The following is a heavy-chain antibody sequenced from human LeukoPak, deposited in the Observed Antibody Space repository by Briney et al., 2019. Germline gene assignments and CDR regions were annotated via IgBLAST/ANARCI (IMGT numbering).Heavy chain of an antibody. CDR3: ASRRAVAGRGDYFDY. J-gene: IGHJ4*02. D-gene: IGHD6-19*01. V-gene: IGHV4-34*01. CDR1: GGSFSGYY. CDR2: INLSGTT. Sequence: SETLSLTCAVYGGSFSGYYWSWIRQPPGQGLEWIGEINLSGTTNYNPSLKSRVTISVDTSKNQFSLKLSSVTAADTAVYYCASRRAVAGRGDYFDYWGQGTLVTVSS.